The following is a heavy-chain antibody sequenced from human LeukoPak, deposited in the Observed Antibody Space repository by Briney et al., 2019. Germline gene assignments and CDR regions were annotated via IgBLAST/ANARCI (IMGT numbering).Heavy chain of an antibody. CDR3: ARAPKGMTTVRYYYYYYMDV. CDR2: ISAYNGNT. J-gene: IGHJ6*03. D-gene: IGHD4-11*01. Sequence: ASVKVSCKASGYTFTSYGISWVRQAPGQGLEWMGWISAYNGNTNYAQKLQGRVTMTTDTSTSTAYMELRSPRSDDTAVYYCARAPKGMTTVRYYYYYYMDVWGKGTTVTVSS. V-gene: IGHV1-18*01. CDR1: GYTFTSYG.